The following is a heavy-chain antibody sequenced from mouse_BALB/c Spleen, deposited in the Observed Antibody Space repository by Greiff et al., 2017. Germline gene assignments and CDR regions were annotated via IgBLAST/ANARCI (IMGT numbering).Heavy chain of an antibody. Sequence: VKLQESGPELMKPGASVKMSCKASGYTFTDYVISWVKQRTGQGLEWIGEIYPGSGSTYYNEKFKGKATLTADKSSNTAYMQLSSLTSEDSAVYFCARADYDGYYYAMDYWGQGTSVTVSS. D-gene: IGHD2-4*01. J-gene: IGHJ4*01. CDR1: GYTFTDYV. CDR3: ARADYDGYYYAMDY. V-gene: IGHV1-77*01. CDR2: IYPGSGST.